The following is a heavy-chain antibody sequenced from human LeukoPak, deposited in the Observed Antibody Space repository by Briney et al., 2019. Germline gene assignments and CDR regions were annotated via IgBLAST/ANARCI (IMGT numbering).Heavy chain of an antibody. CDR3: VKKGNSWSPRFDP. CDR1: GFTFSRSD. CDR2: ISASGGAT. Sequence: QAGGSLRLSCEASGFTFSRSDMIWVRQAPGKGLEWVSIISASGGATFYADSVRGRFTISRDNSDNILYLQLNSLRAEDTALYHCVKKGNSWSPRFDPWGQGTLVTVSS. D-gene: IGHD6-13*01. V-gene: IGHV3-23*01. J-gene: IGHJ5*02.